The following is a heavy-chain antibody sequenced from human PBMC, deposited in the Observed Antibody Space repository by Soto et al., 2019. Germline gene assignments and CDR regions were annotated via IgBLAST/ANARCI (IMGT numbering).Heavy chain of an antibody. V-gene: IGHV3-23*01. CDR2: ISGPGGRT. Sequence: GGSLRLSCAASEFTFNNYAMTWVRQPPGKGLEWVAGISGPGGRTYYADSVKGRFTNSRDNSKNTLFLQMNGLRGEDTAVYYCAKVESYDFWGGYDYYDYSHYGMDVWGQGTTVTVSS. CDR3: AKVESYDFWGGYDYYDYSHYGMDV. J-gene: IGHJ6*02. D-gene: IGHD3-3*01. CDR1: EFTFNNYA.